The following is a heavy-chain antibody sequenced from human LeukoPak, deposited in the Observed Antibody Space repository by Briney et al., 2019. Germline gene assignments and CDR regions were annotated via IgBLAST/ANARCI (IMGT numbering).Heavy chain of an antibody. CDR3: ARYSYGQNYYYYYYMDV. D-gene: IGHD5-18*01. CDR2: IKEDGSEK. V-gene: IGHV3-7*01. Sequence: GGSLRLSCAASGFTFSSYLMSWVRQAPGKGLEGVANIKEDGSEKYYVDSVKGRFTISRDNAKNSLYLQMNSLRAEDTAVYYCARYSYGQNYYYYYYMDVWGKGTTVTISS. CDR1: GFTFSSYL. J-gene: IGHJ6*03.